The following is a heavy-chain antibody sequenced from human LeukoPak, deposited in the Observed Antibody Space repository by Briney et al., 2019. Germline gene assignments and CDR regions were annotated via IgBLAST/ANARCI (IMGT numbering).Heavy chain of an antibody. CDR2: INPNSGGA. J-gene: IGHJ4*02. CDR1: GYTFTGYY. V-gene: IGHV1-2*02. CDR3: ARLNYDFWSGYYGAIDY. Sequence: ASVKVSCKASGYTFTGYYMHWVRQAPGQGLEWMGWINPNSGGANYAQKFQGRVTMTRDTSISTAYMDLSRLRSDDAAVYYCARLNYDFWSGYYGAIDYWGQGTLVTVSS. D-gene: IGHD3-3*01.